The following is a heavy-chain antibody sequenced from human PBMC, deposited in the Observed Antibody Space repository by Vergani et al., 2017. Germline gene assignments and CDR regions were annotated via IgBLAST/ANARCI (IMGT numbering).Heavy chain of an antibody. J-gene: IGHJ3*02. CDR1: GFTFSSYA. D-gene: IGHD1-20*01. CDR3: AKDHRITGTADAFDI. Sequence: EVQLLESGGGLVQPGGSLRLSCAASGFTFSSYAMSWVRQAPGKGLEWVSVIYSGGSSTYYADSVKGRFPISRDNSKNTLYLQMNSLRAEDTAVYYCAKDHRITGTADAFDIWGQGTMVTVSS. CDR2: IYSGGSST. V-gene: IGHV3-23*03.